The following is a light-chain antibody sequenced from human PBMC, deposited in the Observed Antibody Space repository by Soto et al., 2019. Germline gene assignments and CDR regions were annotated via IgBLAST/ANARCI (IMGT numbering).Light chain of an antibody. V-gene: IGKV1-5*01. CDR2: EAS. CDR1: QSIYKW. CDR3: QQYNTYWT. J-gene: IGKJ1*01. Sequence: DIQMSQSPATRSASVGYRVTITCRASQSIYKWLAWYQQKPGKAPNLLIYEASNLENGVPSRFSGSGSETEFTLTISSLQPDDVATYYCQQYNTYWTFGQGTKVDIK.